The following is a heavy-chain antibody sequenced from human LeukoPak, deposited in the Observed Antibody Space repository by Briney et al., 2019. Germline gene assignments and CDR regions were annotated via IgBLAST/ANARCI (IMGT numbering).Heavy chain of an antibody. J-gene: IGHJ4*02. D-gene: IGHD4/OR15-4a*01. CDR3: ARRAGAYSHPYDY. V-gene: IGHV3-48*01. CDR1: GFTFSTYT. Sequence: PGESLRLSCAASGFTFSTYTMNWVRQAPGKGLERISYISSSSDIIYNADSVKGRFTISRDNAKNSLYLQMNSLRAEDTAVYYCARRAGAYSHPYDYWGQGTLVTVSS. CDR2: ISSSSDII.